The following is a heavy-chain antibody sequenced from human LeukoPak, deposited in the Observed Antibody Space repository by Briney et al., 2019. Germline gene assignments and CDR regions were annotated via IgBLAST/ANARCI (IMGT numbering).Heavy chain of an antibody. V-gene: IGHV3-21*05. CDR1: GFTFSSYE. Sequence: PGGSLRLSCAASGFTFSSYEMNWVRQAPGKGLEWVSYISSSSSYTNYADSVKGRFTISRDNAKNSLYLQMNSLRAEDTAVYYCATSIAAAAPYYFDYWGQGTLVTVSS. J-gene: IGHJ4*02. D-gene: IGHD6-13*01. CDR2: ISSSSSYT. CDR3: ATSIAAAAPYYFDY.